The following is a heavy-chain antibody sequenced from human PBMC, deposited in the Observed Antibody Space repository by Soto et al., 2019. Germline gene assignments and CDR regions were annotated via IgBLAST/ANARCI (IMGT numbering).Heavy chain of an antibody. CDR1: GGSISSYY. CDR3: ARQYGSGSYYKGQGNNWFDP. Sequence: SETLSLTCTDSGGSISSYYWSWVRQPAGKGLEWIGRIYTSGSTNYNPSRKSRVTMSVDTSRNQFSLKLSSVTAADTAVYYCARQYGSGSYYKGQGNNWFDPWGQGTLVPVSS. D-gene: IGHD3-10*01. V-gene: IGHV4-4*07. CDR2: IYTSGST. J-gene: IGHJ5*02.